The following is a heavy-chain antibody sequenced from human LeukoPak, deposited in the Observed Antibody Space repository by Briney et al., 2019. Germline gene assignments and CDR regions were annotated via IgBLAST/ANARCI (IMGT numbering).Heavy chain of an antibody. CDR2: INPNSGGT. D-gene: IGHD1-26*01. CDR3: ARGGIVGASDY. Sequence: ASVKVSCKASGYTFNGYYIQWVRQVPGQGLEWMGRINPNSGGTTYPQKFQGRVTMTRDTSISTAYMELNRLKSDDTAVYFCARGGIVGASDYWGQGTLLTVSS. V-gene: IGHV1-2*06. CDR1: GYTFNGYY. J-gene: IGHJ4*02.